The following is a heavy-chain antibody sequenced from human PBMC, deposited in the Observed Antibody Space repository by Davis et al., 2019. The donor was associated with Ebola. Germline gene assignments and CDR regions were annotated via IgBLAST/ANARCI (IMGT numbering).Heavy chain of an antibody. J-gene: IGHJ4*02. CDR3: ARDTGVGATAGLDY. CDR2: IYYSGST. D-gene: IGHD1-26*01. V-gene: IGHV4-61*01. Sequence: SETLSLTCAVSGDSISSSNWWSWIRQPPGKGLEWIGYIYYSGSTNYNPSLKSRVTISVDTSKNQFSLKLSSVTAADTAVYYCARDTGVGATAGLDYWGQGTLVTVSS. CDR1: GDSISSSNW.